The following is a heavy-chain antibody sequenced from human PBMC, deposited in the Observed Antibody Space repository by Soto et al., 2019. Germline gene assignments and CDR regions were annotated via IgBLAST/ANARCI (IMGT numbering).Heavy chain of an antibody. J-gene: IGHJ4*02. V-gene: IGHV1-3*01. CDR3: ARNDYYGSGCYYFDY. CDR1: GYIFTNFP. D-gene: IGHD3-10*01. CDR2: INAANGDT. Sequence: ASVKVSCKASGYIFTNFPIHWVRQAPGQRLEWMGWINAANGDTGYSQKFQGRVTFTRDTSASIVYMEMSSLISEDTAVYYCARNDYYGSGCYYFDYWGQGTLVTVSS.